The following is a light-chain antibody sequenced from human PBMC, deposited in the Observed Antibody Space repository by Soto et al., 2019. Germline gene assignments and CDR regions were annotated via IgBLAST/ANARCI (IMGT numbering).Light chain of an antibody. J-gene: IGKJ1*01. CDR3: QQYNDWRT. CDR1: HRVSSY. CDR2: GAS. V-gene: IGKV3-15*01. Sequence: EIVMTQSPATLSASPGERATLSCRASHRVSSYLAWYQQRPGQAPRLLIYGASTRATGIPARFSGSGSGTEFTLTISSLQSEDFAVYYCQQYNDWRTFGQGTKVDIK.